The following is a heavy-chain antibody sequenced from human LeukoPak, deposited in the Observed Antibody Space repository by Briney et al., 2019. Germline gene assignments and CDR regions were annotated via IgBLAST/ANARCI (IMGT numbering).Heavy chain of an antibody. CDR2: IRSKANSYAT. CDR3: TRDFDY. J-gene: IGHJ4*02. V-gene: IGHV3-73*01. Sequence: PGGSLKLSCAASGLTFSGSAMHWVRQASGKGLEWVGRIRSKANSYATAYAASVKGRFTISRDDSKNTAYLQMNSLKTEDTAVYYCTRDFDYWGQGPLVTVSS. CDR1: GLTFSGSA.